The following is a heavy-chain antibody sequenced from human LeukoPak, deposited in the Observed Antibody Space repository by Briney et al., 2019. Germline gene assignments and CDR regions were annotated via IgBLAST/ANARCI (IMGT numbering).Heavy chain of an antibody. Sequence: ASVKVSCKASGYTFTSYYMHWVRQAPGQGLEWMGIINPSGGSTSYAQKFQGRVTMTRDTSTSTVYMELSGLRSEDTAVYYCARAAAMVVNRNYFDYWGQGTLVTVSS. CDR3: ARAAAMVVNRNYFDY. CDR1: GYTFTSYY. CDR2: INPSGGST. J-gene: IGHJ4*02. V-gene: IGHV1-46*01. D-gene: IGHD4-23*01.